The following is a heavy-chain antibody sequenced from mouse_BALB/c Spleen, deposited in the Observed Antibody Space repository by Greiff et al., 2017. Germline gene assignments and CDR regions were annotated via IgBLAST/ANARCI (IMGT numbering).Heavy chain of an antibody. J-gene: IGHJ4*01. CDR2: IYPYNGGT. Sequence: EVKLQESGPELVKPGASVKISCKASGYTFTDYNMHWVKQSHGKSLEWIGYIYPYNGGTGYNQKFKSKATLTVDNSSSTAYMELRSLTSEDSAVYYCARQGTTVVDAMDYWGQGTSVTVSS. CDR3: ARQGTTVVDAMDY. V-gene: IGHV1S29*02. D-gene: IGHD1-1*01. CDR1: GYTFTDYN.